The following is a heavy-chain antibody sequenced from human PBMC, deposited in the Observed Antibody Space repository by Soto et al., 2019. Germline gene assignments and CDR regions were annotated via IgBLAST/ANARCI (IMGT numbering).Heavy chain of an antibody. CDR1: GFTFSNAW. J-gene: IGHJ4*02. CDR2: IKSKTDGGTT. CDR3: TTDKGSGSYRNFLFDY. V-gene: IGHV3-15*01. D-gene: IGHD1-26*01. Sequence: EVQLVESGGGLVKPGGSLRLSCAASGFTFSNAWMSWVRQAPGKGLEWVGRIKSKTDGGTTDYAAPVKGRFTISRDDSKNTRYLQMNSLKTEDTAVYYCTTDKGSGSYRNFLFDYWGQGTLVTVSS.